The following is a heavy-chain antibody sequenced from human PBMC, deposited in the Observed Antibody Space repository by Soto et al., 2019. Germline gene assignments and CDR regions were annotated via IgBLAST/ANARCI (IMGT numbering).Heavy chain of an antibody. CDR2: ISYDGSNK. CDR1: GFTFSSYG. V-gene: IGHV3-30*18. J-gene: IGHJ6*02. CDR3: AKEQGQLLYLWNYYYYYGMDV. Sequence: QVQLVESGGGVVQPGRSLRLSCAASGFTFSSYGMHWVRQAPGKGLEWVAVISYDGSNKYYADSVKGRFTISRDNSKNTLYLQMNSLRAEDTAVYYCAKEQGQLLYLWNYYYYYGMDVWGQGTTVTVSS. D-gene: IGHD2-2*02.